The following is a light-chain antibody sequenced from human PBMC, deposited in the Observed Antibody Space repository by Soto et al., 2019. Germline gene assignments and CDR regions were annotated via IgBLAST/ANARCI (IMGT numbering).Light chain of an antibody. Sequence: QPVLTQSPSASASLGASVKLTCTLSSGHTNYAIAWYQQQPEKGPRYLMKLNSDGSHNKRDGIPDRFSGSSSGAERYLTISSLQSEDEADYYCQTWGTGIVVFGGGTKVTVL. V-gene: IGLV4-69*01. J-gene: IGLJ2*01. CDR1: SGHTNYA. CDR3: QTWGTGIVV. CDR2: LNSDGSH.